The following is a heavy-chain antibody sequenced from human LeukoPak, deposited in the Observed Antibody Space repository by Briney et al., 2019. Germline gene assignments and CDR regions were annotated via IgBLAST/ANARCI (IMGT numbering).Heavy chain of an antibody. J-gene: IGHJ5*01. V-gene: IGHV4-39*02. D-gene: IGHD1-26*01. CDR1: GGSISSYY. CDR2: IHYTGTT. CDR3: AAEGRPHNGIFDS. Sequence: PSETLSLTCTVSGGSISSYYWGWIRQPPGKALEWIGSIHYTGTTYYNPSLKSRVTILVDTSKNHFSLKLKSVTAADTAVYYCAAEGRPHNGIFDSWGQGILVAVPS.